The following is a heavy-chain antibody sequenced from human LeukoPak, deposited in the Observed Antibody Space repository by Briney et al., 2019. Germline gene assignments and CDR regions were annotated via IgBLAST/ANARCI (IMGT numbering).Heavy chain of an antibody. CDR1: GGSFSGYY. D-gene: IGHD1-7*01. V-gene: IGHV4-34*01. CDR3: AKDLGRQKTRGSFDY. CDR2: INHSGST. J-gene: IGHJ4*02. Sequence: SETLSLTCAVYGGSFSGYYWSWIRQPPGKGLEWIGEINHSGSTNYNPSLKSRVTISVDTSKNQFSLKLSSVTAADTAVYYCAKDLGRQKTRGSFDYWGQGPLATVS.